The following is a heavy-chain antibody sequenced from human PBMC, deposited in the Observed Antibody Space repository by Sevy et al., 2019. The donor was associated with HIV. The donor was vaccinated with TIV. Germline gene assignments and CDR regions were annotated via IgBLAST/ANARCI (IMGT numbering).Heavy chain of an antibody. Sequence: GGSLRLSCAASGFTFSSYWMSWVRQAPGKGLEWEANIKQDGSEKYYVDSVKGRFTISRDNAKNSLYLQMNSLRAEDTAVYYCARGLNWDYYGPALFDPWGQGTLVTVSS. J-gene: IGHJ5*02. D-gene: IGHD3-10*01. CDR2: IKQDGSEK. V-gene: IGHV3-7*01. CDR3: ARGLNWDYYGPALFDP. CDR1: GFTFSSYW.